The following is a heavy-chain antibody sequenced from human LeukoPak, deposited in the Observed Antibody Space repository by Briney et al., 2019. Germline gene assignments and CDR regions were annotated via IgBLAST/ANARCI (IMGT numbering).Heavy chain of an antibody. CDR1: GGSISSGGYY. J-gene: IGHJ6*02. V-gene: IGHV3-11*04. D-gene: IGHD3-9*01. CDR3: ARDGADYDILTGYYGLYYYGMDV. CDR2: ISGSGGST. Sequence: LSLTCTVSGGSISSGGYYWSWVRQAPGKGLEWVSAISGSGGSTYYADSVKGRFTISRDNAKNSLYLQMNGLRAEDTAVYYCARDGADYDILTGYYGLYYYGMDVWGQGTTVTVSS.